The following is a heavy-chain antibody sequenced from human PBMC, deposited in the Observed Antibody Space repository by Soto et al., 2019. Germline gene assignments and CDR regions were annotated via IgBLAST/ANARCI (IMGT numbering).Heavy chain of an antibody. Sequence: GGSLRLSCAASGFTFSDYYMSWSRQAPGKGLEWVSYISSSSSYTKYADSVKGRFTISRDNAKNSLYLQMNSLRVEDTAVYYCARGIFGLTMYSDYWGQGTLVTVSS. CDR2: ISSSSSYT. CDR1: GFTFSDYY. CDR3: ARGIFGLTMYSDY. D-gene: IGHD3-10*02. V-gene: IGHV3-11*06. J-gene: IGHJ4*02.